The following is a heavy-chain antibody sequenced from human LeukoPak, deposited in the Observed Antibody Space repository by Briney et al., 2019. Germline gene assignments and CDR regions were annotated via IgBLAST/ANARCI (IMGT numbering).Heavy chain of an antibody. CDR1: GFTFSSYA. CDR3: AKGTSSSCYSAPNY. D-gene: IGHD2-15*01. V-gene: IGHV3-23*01. J-gene: IGHJ4*02. CDR2: ICSNDNNT. Sequence: AGGSLRLSCAASGFTFSSYAMNWVRQAPGKGLEWVSAICSNDNNTYYANSVKGRFTISRDNSKNTLSLQLNSLRAEDTAVCYCAKGTSSSCYSAPNYWGQGTLVTVSS.